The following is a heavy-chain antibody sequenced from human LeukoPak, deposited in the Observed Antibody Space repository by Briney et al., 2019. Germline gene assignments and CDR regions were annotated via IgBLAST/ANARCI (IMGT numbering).Heavy chain of an antibody. J-gene: IGHJ6*02. CDR1: GFTFSAYG. Sequence: SGGSLRVSCAASGFTFSAYGMNWVRQAPGEGLEWVSYISGSGGPIYYADSVKGRFTISRDNAKNSLYLQMNSLRAEDTAVYYCARDLEWGYYYGMDVWGQGTTVTVSS. V-gene: IGHV3-48*03. CDR2: ISGSGGPI. D-gene: IGHD3-3*01. CDR3: ARDLEWGYYYGMDV.